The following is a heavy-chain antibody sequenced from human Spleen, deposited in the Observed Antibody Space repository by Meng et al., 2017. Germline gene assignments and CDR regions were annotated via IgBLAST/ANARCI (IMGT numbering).Heavy chain of an antibody. D-gene: IGHD2-21*02. J-gene: IGHJ3*02. V-gene: IGHV3-9*01. CDR1: GFTFDDYA. Sequence: SLKISCAASGFTFDDYAMHWVRQAPGKGLEWVSGLSWNSGTIRYADSVKGRFTISRDNAKNSLYLQMNSLRAEDTAVYYCAAYCGGDCYIDAFDIWGQGTMVTVSS. CDR2: LSWNSGTI. CDR3: AAYCGGDCYIDAFDI.